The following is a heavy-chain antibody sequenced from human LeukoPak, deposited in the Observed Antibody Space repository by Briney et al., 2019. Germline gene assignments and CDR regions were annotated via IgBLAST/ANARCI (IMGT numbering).Heavy chain of an antibody. CDR3: ARVGATTYYCYYMDV. CDR2: MNPNSGNT. J-gene: IGHJ6*03. Sequence: ASVKVSCKASGYTFTSYDINWVRQATGQGLEWMGWMNPNSGNTGYAQKFQGRVTITRNTSISTAYMELSSLRSEDTAVYYCARVGATTYYCYYMDVWGKGTTVTVSS. D-gene: IGHD1-26*01. V-gene: IGHV1-8*03. CDR1: GYTFTSYD.